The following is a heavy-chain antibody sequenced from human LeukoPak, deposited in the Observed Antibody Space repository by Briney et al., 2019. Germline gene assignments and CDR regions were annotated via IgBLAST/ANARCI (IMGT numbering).Heavy chain of an antibody. J-gene: IGHJ5*02. D-gene: IGHD4-23*01. CDR2: MKEDGGEI. Sequence: GGSLRLSCAASGFPFSNYWMSWVRQAPGKGLECVANMKEDGGEINYVDSVKGRFTISRDNAKTSLYLHMNSLRVDDTAVYYCARDRGYSTFDNWGQGTLVTVSS. CDR1: GFPFSNYW. CDR3: ARDRGYSTFDN. V-gene: IGHV3-7*01.